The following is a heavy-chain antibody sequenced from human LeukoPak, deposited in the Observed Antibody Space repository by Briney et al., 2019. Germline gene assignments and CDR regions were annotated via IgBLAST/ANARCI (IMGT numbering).Heavy chain of an antibody. CDR2: ISGSGGST. Sequence: GGSLRLSCAASGFTFSSYAMSWVRQAPGKGLEWVSAISGSGGSTYYADSVKGRFTISRDNSKNTLYLQMNSLRTEDTAVYYCAKGPSSGYYMDVWGKGTTVTVSS. J-gene: IGHJ6*03. CDR3: AKGPSSGYYMDV. CDR1: GFTFSSYA. D-gene: IGHD3-10*01. V-gene: IGHV3-23*01.